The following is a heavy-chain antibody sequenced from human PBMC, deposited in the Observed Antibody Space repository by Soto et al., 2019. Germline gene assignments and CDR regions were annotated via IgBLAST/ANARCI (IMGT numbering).Heavy chain of an antibody. Sequence: EVQLVESGGGLVKPGGSLRLSCAASGFTFSSYSMNWVRQAPGKGLEWVSSISSSSSYIYYADSVKGRFTISRANAKNSLHLQMNTMRAEATAVYHCVFLPYFDILTRYYTHLIDYGMDVWGQGTTVTVSS. CDR3: VFLPYFDILTRYYTHLIDYGMDV. CDR1: GFTFSSYS. CDR2: ISSSSSYI. J-gene: IGHJ6*02. V-gene: IGHV3-21*01. D-gene: IGHD3-9*01.